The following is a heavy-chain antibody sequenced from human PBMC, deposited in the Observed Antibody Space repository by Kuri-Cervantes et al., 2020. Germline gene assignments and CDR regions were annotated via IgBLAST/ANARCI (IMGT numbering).Heavy chain of an antibody. V-gene: IGHV1-69*13. CDR2: IIPIFGTA. J-gene: IGHJ4*02. CDR3: AKDLWSLREIVATNLFDY. Sequence: SVKVSCKASGGTFSSYAISWVRQAPGQGLEWMGGIIPIFGTANYAQKFQGRVTITADESTSTAYMELSSLRSEDTAVYYCAKDLWSLREIVATNLFDYWGQGTLVTVSS. CDR1: GGTFSSYA. D-gene: IGHD5-12*01.